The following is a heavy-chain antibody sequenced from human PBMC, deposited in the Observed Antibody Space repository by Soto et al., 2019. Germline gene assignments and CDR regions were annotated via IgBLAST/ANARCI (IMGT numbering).Heavy chain of an antibody. CDR2: INQDGSEK. J-gene: IGHJ4*02. V-gene: IGHV3-7*01. CDR1: GFSFSSNW. CDR3: FNVAFGY. Sequence: GGSLRLSCTASGFSFSSNWMSWVRQAPGKGPEWVANINQDGSEKYCADTVKGRFTISRDNAKNSLYLQMDSLRVEDTALYYCFNVAFGYWGRGTLVTVSS.